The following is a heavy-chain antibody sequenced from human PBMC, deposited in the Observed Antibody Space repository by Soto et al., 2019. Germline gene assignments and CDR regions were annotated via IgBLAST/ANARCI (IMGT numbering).Heavy chain of an antibody. CDR3: ARDQTYYDFWSGYTDPGGYYYGMDV. D-gene: IGHD3-3*01. V-gene: IGHV3-74*01. Sequence: GGSLRLSCAASGFTFSYYWMHWVRQAPGQGLVWVSRIHSDGSSTSYADSVKGRFTISRDNAKNTLYLQMNSLRAEDTAVYYCARDQTYYDFWSGYTDPGGYYYGMDVWGQGTTVTVSS. CDR1: GFTFSYYW. J-gene: IGHJ6*02. CDR2: IHSDGSST.